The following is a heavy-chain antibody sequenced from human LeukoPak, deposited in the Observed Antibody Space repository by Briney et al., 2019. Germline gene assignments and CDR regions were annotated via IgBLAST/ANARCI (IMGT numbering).Heavy chain of an antibody. Sequence: GGSLRLSCAASGFTFSSSAMSWVRQAPGKGLEWVSGISGSGSSTYYADSVKGRFTISRDNAKNSLYLQMNSLRAEDAALYYCAKDSGSGWYGNFDYWGQGTLVTVSS. CDR1: GFTFSSSA. CDR3: AKDSGSGWYGNFDY. CDR2: ISGSGSST. D-gene: IGHD6-19*01. J-gene: IGHJ4*02. V-gene: IGHV3-23*01.